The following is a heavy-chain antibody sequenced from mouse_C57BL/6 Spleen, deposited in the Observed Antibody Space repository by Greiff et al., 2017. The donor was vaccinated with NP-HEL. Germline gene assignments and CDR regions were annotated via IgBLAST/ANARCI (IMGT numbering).Heavy chain of an antibody. J-gene: IGHJ3*01. CDR3: ARLLGAY. D-gene: IGHD1-1*01. Sequence: EVQLQQSGPELVKPGASVKISCKASGYTFTDYYMNWVKQSHGKSLEWIGDINPNNGGTSYNQKFKGKATLTVDKSSSTAYMELRILTSEDSAVYYCARLLGAYWGQGTLVTVSA. CDR1: GYTFTDYY. V-gene: IGHV1-26*01. CDR2: INPNNGGT.